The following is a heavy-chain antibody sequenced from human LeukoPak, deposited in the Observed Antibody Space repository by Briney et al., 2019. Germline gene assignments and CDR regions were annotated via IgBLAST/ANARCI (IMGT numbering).Heavy chain of an antibody. V-gene: IGHV4-39*07. J-gene: IGHJ5*02. CDR2: IYYSGST. CDR3: ARGPRFGELLWHWFDP. D-gene: IGHD3-10*01. Sequence: SETLSLTCTVSGGSISSSSYYWGWIRQPPGKGLEWIGSIYYSGSTYYNPPLKSRVTISEDTSKNQFSLKLRSVTAADTAVYYCARGPRFGELLWHWFDPWGQGTLVTVSS. CDR1: GGSISSSSYY.